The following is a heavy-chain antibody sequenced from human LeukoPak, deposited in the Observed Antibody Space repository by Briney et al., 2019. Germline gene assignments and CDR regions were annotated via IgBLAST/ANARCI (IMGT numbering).Heavy chain of an antibody. CDR1: GYSISSGYY. CDR3: ARSFDY. Sequence: PSETLSLTCTVSGYSISSGYYWGWIRQPPGKGLEWIGSIYYSGSTYYNPSLKSRVTISVDTSKNQFSLKLSSVTAADTAVYYCARSFDYWGQGTLVTVSS. V-gene: IGHV4-38-2*02. CDR2: IYYSGST. J-gene: IGHJ4*02.